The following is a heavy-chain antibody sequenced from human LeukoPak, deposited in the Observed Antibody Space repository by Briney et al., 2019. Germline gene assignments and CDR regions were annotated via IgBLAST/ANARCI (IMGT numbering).Heavy chain of an antibody. D-gene: IGHD3-22*01. CDR1: GDSISSYF. Sequence: SETLSLTCIVSGDSISSYFWSWIRQPAGKGLEWIGRIYGSGSTVYNPSLKSRVTMSVDTSKNQFSLGLSSVTAADTAVYYCVGEGIYDSSVYYDYWGQGTLVTVPS. J-gene: IGHJ4*02. CDR3: VGEGIYDSSVYYDY. V-gene: IGHV4-4*07. CDR2: IYGSGST.